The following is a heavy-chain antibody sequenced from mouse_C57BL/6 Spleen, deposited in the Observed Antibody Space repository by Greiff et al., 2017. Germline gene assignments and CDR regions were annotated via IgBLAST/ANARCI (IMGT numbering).Heavy chain of an antibody. CDR3: ARYPYDYGSSYWFAY. CDR2: IYPGSGST. D-gene: IGHD1-1*01. V-gene: IGHV1-55*01. CDR1: GYTFTSYW. Sequence: VQLQQSGAELVKPGASVKMSCKASGYTFTSYWITWVKQRPGQGLEWIGDIYPGSGSTNYNEKFKSKATLTVDTSSSTAYMQLSSLTSEDSAVYYCARYPYDYGSSYWFAYWGQGTLVTVSA. J-gene: IGHJ3*01.